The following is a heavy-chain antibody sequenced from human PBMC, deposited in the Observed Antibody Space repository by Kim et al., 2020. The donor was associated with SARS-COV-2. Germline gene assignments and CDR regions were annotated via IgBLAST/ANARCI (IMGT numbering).Heavy chain of an antibody. CDR1: GGSISSGDYY. CDR3: ARYGNDYSNYGWFDP. J-gene: IGHJ5*02. CDR2: IDYSGST. D-gene: IGHD4-4*01. Sequence: SETLSLTCTVSGGSISSGDYYWSWIRQPPGKGLEWIGYIDYSGSTYYNPSLKSRVTISVDTSKNQFSLKLSSVTAADTAVYYCARYGNDYSNYGWFDPWGQGTLVTVSS. V-gene: IGHV4-30-4*01.